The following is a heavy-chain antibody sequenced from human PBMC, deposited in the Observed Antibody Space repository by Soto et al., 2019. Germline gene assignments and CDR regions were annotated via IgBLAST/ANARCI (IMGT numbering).Heavy chain of an antibody. CDR2: VDPNGGGS. J-gene: IGHJ4*02. CDR3: ATWVDYGDFEGFDF. V-gene: IGHV1-2*04. Sequence: GPSVNVSCKTSGYSFTDYKLHWVRQAPGQGLEWMGWVDPNGGGSNSAQKFQGSVTMTWDTSITTAYLDLTRLTTNDTATYFCATWVDYGDFEGFDFWGQGTLVTVSS. D-gene: IGHD4-17*01. CDR1: GYSFTDYK.